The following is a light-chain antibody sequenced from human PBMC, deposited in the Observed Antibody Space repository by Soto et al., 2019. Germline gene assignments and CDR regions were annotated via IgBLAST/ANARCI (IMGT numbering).Light chain of an antibody. J-gene: IGLJ2*01. CDR2: EVS. CDR3: SSYAGSNNLVV. V-gene: IGLV2-8*01. Sequence: QSALTQSPSASGSPGQSVTISCTGTSSDVGGYNYVSWYQQLPDKAPKLMIYEVSKRPSGVPDRFSGSKSGNTASLTVSGLRAEDEADYYCSSYAGSNNLVVFGGGTKLTVL. CDR1: SSDVGGYNY.